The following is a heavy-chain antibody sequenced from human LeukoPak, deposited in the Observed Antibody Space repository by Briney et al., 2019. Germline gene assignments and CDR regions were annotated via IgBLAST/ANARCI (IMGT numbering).Heavy chain of an antibody. V-gene: IGHV3-21*01. CDR1: GFTFNSYA. Sequence: PGGSLRLSCAASGFTFNSYAMSWVRQAPGKGLEWVSSISSSSSYIYYADSVKGRFTISRDNAKNSLYLQMNSLRAEDTAVYYCARDFGTYYYDSSGYSWGQGTLVTVSS. CDR3: ARDFGTYYYDSSGYS. D-gene: IGHD3-22*01. J-gene: IGHJ4*02. CDR2: ISSSSSYI.